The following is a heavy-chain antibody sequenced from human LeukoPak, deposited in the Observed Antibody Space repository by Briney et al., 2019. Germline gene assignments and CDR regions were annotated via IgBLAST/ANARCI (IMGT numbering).Heavy chain of an antibody. CDR3: ARKPRYCTNGVCYFDY. J-gene: IGHJ4*02. D-gene: IGHD2-8*01. V-gene: IGHV4-31*03. Sequence: TSETLSLTCTVSGGSISSGGYYWSWIRQHPGKGLEWIGYIYYSGSTYYNPSLKSRVTISVDTSKNQFSLKLSSVTAADTAVYYCARKPRYCTNGVCYFDYWGQGTLVTVSS. CDR2: IYYSGST. CDR1: GGSISSGGYY.